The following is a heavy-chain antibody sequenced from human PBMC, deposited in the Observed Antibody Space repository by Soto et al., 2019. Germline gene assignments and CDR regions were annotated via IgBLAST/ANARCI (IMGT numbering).Heavy chain of an antibody. D-gene: IGHD2-2*01. CDR3: AKDQRFGYCSSTSCLPDAFDI. V-gene: IGHV3-23*01. CDR1: GFTFSSYA. CDR2: ISGSGGST. Sequence: PGGSLRLSCGASGFTFSSYAMSLVRQAPGKGLEWVSAISGSGGSTYYADSVKGRFTISRDNSKNTLYLQMNSLRAEDTAVYYCAKDQRFGYCSSTSCLPDAFDIWGQGTMVTVSS. J-gene: IGHJ3*02.